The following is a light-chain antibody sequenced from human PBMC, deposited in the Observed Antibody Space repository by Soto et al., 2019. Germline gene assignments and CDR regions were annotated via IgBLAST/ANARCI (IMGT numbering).Light chain of an antibody. J-gene: IGKJ1*01. Sequence: DIQVTQSPSTLSASVGDRVAITCRASQSISSWLAWYQQKPGKAPKLLIYDASTLESGVPTRFSGRGSGTEFTLTISSLHPDDFATYYCQQYNILSTFGQGTKVDIK. V-gene: IGKV1-5*01. CDR3: QQYNILST. CDR2: DAS. CDR1: QSISSW.